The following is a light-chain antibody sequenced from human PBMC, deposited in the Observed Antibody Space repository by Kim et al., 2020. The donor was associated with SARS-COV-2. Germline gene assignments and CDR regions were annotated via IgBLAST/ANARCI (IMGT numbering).Light chain of an antibody. J-gene: IGKJ4*01. Sequence: EVVLTQSPAPLSLSPGERATLSCRASQSVRTYLAWYQQKPGQAPRLLISDASNRASGIPARFSGSGSGTDFTLTISSLEPEDFAVYYCQQRSNWPPSLTFGGGTKVEI. CDR3: QQRSNWPPSLT. CDR2: DAS. CDR1: QSVRTY. V-gene: IGKV3-11*01.